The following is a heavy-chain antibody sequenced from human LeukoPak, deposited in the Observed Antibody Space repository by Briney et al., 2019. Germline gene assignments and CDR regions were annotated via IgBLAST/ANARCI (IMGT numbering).Heavy chain of an antibody. CDR3: ARGPTVTNDLPFDY. V-gene: IGHV1-69*04. D-gene: IGHD4-17*01. CDR1: GYTFTSYD. CDR2: IIPILGIA. Sequence: SVKVSCKASGYTFTSYDINWVRQAPGQGLEWMGRIIPILGIANYAQKFQGRVTITADKSTSTAYMELSSLRSEDTAVYYCARGPTVTNDLPFDYWGQGTLVTVSS. J-gene: IGHJ4*02.